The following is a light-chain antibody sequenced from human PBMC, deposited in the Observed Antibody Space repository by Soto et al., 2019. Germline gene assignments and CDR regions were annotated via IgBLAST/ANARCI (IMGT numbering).Light chain of an antibody. CDR1: QSVTTR. CDR2: GAY. J-gene: IGKJ5*01. V-gene: IGKV3-20*01. Sequence: IVLTQSPGTLSLSPGERVTLSCRASQSVTTRLAWYQHKPGQAHPLLMSGAYNRASGVQVRFSGSGSGTDFTLTITRLEPEDFALYYCKQYGGSPITFGLGTRLEIK. CDR3: KQYGGSPIT.